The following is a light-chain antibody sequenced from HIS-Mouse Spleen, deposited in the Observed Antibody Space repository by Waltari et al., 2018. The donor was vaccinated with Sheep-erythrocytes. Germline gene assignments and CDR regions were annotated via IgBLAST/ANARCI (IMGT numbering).Light chain of an antibody. CDR1: SSDVGSYNL. Sequence: QSALTQPASVSGSPGQSITISCTGTSSDVGSYNLVSWYQQHPGKAPKPMIYEGSKRPSGFSNRFSGSKSGNTASLTISGLKAEDEADYYCCSYAGSSTPWVFGGGTKLTVL. J-gene: IGLJ3*02. V-gene: IGLV2-23*01. CDR3: CSYAGSSTPWV. CDR2: EGS.